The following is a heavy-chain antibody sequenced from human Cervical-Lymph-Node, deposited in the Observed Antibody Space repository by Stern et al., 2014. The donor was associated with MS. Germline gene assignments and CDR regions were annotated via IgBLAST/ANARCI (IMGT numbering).Heavy chain of an antibody. CDR1: GFTFRNAW. D-gene: IGHD3-16*01. J-gene: IGHJ4*02. V-gene: IGHV3-15*01. Sequence: EVQLVESGGGLVKPGGSLRLSCAASGFTFRNAWLSWVRQAPGKGLEWVGRIKSNSDGGAADYAAPVRGRVTISRDDSTNTLYLQMNSLKTEDTGVYYCATDGYWGDYLAYWGQGDLVTVSS. CDR2: IKSNSDGGAA. CDR3: ATDGYWGDYLAY.